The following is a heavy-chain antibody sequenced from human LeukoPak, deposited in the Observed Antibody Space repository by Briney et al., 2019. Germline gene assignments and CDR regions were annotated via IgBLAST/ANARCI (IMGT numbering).Heavy chain of an antibody. Sequence: SETLSLTCTVSGGSISSSSYYWGWIRQPPGKGLEWIGSIYYSGSTYYNPSLKSRVTISVDASKNQFSLKLSSVTAADTAVYYCARDRTWIHGSDPWGQGTLVTVSS. CDR1: GGSISSSSYY. D-gene: IGHD5-18*01. J-gene: IGHJ5*02. CDR3: ARDRTWIHGSDP. V-gene: IGHV4-39*07. CDR2: IYYSGST.